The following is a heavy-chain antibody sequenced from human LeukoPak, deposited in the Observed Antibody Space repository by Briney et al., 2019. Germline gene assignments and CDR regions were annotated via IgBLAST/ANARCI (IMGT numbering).Heavy chain of an antibody. CDR3: ARDSTPGLSAEYFQR. CDR1: GYTFTSYG. V-gene: IGHV1-18*01. CDR2: ISAYNGNT. J-gene: IGHJ1*01. Sequence: ASVKVSCKASGYTFTSYGISWVRQAPGQGLEWMGWISAYNGNTNYAQKLQGRVTMTTDTSTSTAYMELRSLRSDDTAVYYCARDSTPGLSAEYFQRWGQGTLVTVSS. D-gene: IGHD4/OR15-4a*01.